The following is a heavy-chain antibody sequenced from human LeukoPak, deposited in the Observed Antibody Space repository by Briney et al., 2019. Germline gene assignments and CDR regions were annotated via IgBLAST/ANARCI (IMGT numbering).Heavy chain of an antibody. J-gene: IGHJ6*02. Sequence: PGGSLRLSCAASGFSFSSYAMTWVRQAPGKGLEWVSALSVSGGNTYYADSVKGRFTISRANSKNTLYLQMNSLRAEDTAVYYCARERVATRMDVWGQGTTVTVSS. CDR1: GFSFSSYA. V-gene: IGHV3-23*01. CDR3: ARERVATRMDV. D-gene: IGHD5-12*01. CDR2: LSVSGGNT.